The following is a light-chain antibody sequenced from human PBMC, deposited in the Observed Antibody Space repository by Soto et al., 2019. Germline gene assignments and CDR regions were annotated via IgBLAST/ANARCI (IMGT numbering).Light chain of an antibody. J-gene: IGLJ2*01. CDR3: SSYGGGDTFHVI. CDR2: DVS. Sequence: QSALTQPPSASGSPGQSVTISCTGTSSDVGAYNYVSWYQQYTGKAPKLMIYDVSKRPSGVPDRFSDSKSGNTASLTVSGLRADDEAVYYCSSYGGGDTFHVIFGGGTKLTVL. V-gene: IGLV2-8*01. CDR1: SSDVGAYNY.